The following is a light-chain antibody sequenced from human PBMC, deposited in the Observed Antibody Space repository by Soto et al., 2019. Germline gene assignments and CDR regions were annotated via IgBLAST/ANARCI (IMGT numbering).Light chain of an antibody. CDR2: GAY. Sequence: EILLTQSPDSLSLSPGDRAPLSCRASQSFSSTFFAWYQQKPGQAPRLLIYGAYSRATGIPDRFSGSGSGTDFTLTISSLEHEDFAVYYCQQYASSVTVGQGTKVEI. CDR1: QSFSSTF. V-gene: IGKV3-20*01. CDR3: QQYASSVT. J-gene: IGKJ1*01.